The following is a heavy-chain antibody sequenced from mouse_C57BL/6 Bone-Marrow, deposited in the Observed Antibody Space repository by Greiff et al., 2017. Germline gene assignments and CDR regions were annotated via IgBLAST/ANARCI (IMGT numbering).Heavy chain of an antibody. CDR2: IYPGSGST. Sequence: VQLQQPGAELVKPGASVKMSCKASGYTFTSYWITWVKERPGQGLEWIGDIYPGSGSTNYNEKFKSKAKLTVDTSSRTASMQLSSLTSEDSEVYYCAREASAGYKGYWGQGTTLTVSS. J-gene: IGHJ2*01. V-gene: IGHV1-55*01. CDR1: GYTFTSYW. CDR3: AREASAGYKGY. D-gene: IGHD3-2*02.